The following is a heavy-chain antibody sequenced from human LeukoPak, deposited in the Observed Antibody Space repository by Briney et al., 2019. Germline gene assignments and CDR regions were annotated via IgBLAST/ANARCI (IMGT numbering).Heavy chain of an antibody. V-gene: IGHV4-59*12. CDR3: ARGPTYYYDSSGYSTSFDY. Sequence: SETLSLTCTVSGGSISSYYWSWIRQPPGKGLEWIGYIYYSGSTNYNPSLKSRVTISVDTSKNQFSLKLSSVTAADTAVYYCARGPTYYYDSSGYSTSFDYWGQGTLVTVSS. D-gene: IGHD3-22*01. CDR2: IYYSGST. CDR1: GGSISSYY. J-gene: IGHJ4*02.